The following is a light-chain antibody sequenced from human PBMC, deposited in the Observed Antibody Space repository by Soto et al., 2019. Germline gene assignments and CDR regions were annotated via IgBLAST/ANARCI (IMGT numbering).Light chain of an antibody. CDR1: QGIGNG. CDR2: STS. J-gene: IGKJ1*01. Sequence: IELTQSPSSLSASVGDRVTITCRASQGIGNGLGWYQQKPGKAPKRLIYSTSSLQSGVPSRFSGSGSGTEFSLTISSLQPEDSAIYYCLQHNTYPRTSGQGTKVDTK. CDR3: LQHNTYPRT. V-gene: IGKV1-17*01.